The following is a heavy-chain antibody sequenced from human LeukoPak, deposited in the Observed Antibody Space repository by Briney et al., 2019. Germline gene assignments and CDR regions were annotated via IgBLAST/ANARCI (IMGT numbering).Heavy chain of an antibody. J-gene: IGHJ6*02. Sequence: GGSLRLSCAASGFSLSNYWLSWVRQAPGKGLEWVANINQDGSDKYYVDSVMGRFTITKDNAKNSVYLQMNSLRPEDTAIYYCAWYGVTHGLDVWGQGTTVTVSS. CDR1: GFSLSNYW. CDR2: INQDGSDK. V-gene: IGHV3-7*01. CDR3: AWYGVTHGLDV. D-gene: IGHD3-10*01.